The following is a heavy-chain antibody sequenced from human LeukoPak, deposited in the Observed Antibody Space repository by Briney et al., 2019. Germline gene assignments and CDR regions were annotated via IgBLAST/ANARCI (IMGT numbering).Heavy chain of an antibody. CDR1: GGSFSNYY. CDR2: INDSGRT. D-gene: IGHD1-7*01. V-gene: IGHV4-34*01. CDR3: ARRWNYGRNYYIDV. Sequence: PSETLSLTCTVYGGSFSNYYWRSIRQPPGKGLEWIGEINDSGRTNYNPSLMSRVTVSVDTSKKQFSLRLTSVTATDTAVYYCARRWNYGRNYYIDVWGKGATVSVSS. J-gene: IGHJ6*03.